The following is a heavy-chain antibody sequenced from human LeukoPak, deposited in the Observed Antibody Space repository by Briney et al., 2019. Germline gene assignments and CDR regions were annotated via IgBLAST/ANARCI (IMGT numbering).Heavy chain of an antibody. D-gene: IGHD5-18*01. CDR3: ARSLGIGYSYGYSWFDP. J-gene: IGHJ5*02. V-gene: IGHV4-4*02. CDR2: IYHSGST. CDR1: GGSISSSNW. Sequence: SGTLSLTCAVSGGSISSSNWWSWVRQPPGKGLEWSGEIYHSGSTNYNPSLKSRVTISVDKSKNQFSLKLSSVTAADTAVYYCARSLGIGYSYGYSWFDPWGQGTLVTVSS.